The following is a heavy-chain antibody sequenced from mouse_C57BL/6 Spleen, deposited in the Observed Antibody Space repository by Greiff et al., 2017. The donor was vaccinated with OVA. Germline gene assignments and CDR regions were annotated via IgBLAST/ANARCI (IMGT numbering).Heavy chain of an antibody. Sequence: QVQLKESGPGLVQPSQSLSITCTVSGFSLTSYGVHWVRQSPGKGLEWLGVIWSGGSTDYNAAFISRLSISKDNSKSQVFFKMNSLQADDTAIYYCARNPFFTTVVGDEYWYFDVWGTGTTVTVSS. CDR1: GFSLTSYG. CDR2: IWSGGST. V-gene: IGHV2-2*01. CDR3: ARNPFFTTVVGDEYWYFDV. D-gene: IGHD1-1*01. J-gene: IGHJ1*03.